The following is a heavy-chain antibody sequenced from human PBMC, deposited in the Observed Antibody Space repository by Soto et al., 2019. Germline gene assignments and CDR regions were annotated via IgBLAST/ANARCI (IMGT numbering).Heavy chain of an antibody. J-gene: IGHJ4*02. CDR1: GFAFSSYG. CDR2: ISYDGSLQ. D-gene: IGHD5-18*01. Sequence: QAQLVESGGGVVQPGRSLRLSCAASGFAFSSYGMHWVRQAPGTGLGWVAVISYDGSLQHYADSVKGRFTISRDNSKNMVLLQISSLRAEDTAVYYCVSDRGYGHASVPYSWGQGTLVSVSS. CDR3: VSDRGYGHASVPYS. V-gene: IGHV3-30*03.